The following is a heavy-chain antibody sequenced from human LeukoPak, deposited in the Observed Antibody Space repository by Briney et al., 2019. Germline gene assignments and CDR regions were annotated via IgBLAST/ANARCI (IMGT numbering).Heavy chain of an antibody. V-gene: IGHV3-7*01. J-gene: IGHJ4*02. CDR1: GFTFSSCW. D-gene: IGHD2-15*01. CDR3: ARAPPRDVAAEFDY. Sequence: PGGSLRLSCVASGFTFSSCWMSWVRQAPGKGLEWVANIRQDGSDKYYVDSVKGRFTISRDNARNSLSLQMNSLRAEDTAVYYCARAPPRDVAAEFDYWGQGTLVTVSS. CDR2: IRQDGSDK.